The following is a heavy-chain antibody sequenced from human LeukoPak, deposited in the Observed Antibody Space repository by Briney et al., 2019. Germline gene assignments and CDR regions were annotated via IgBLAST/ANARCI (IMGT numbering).Heavy chain of an antibody. CDR2: ISGSGGNT. D-gene: IGHD6-13*01. Sequence: PGGSLRLSCAASGFTFSSYAMSWVRQAPGKGLEWVSAISGSGGNTYYADSVKGRFTISRDNSKNTLYLQMNSLRAEDTAVYYCAKGGPSSSWYLCIFDYWGQGTLVTVSS. J-gene: IGHJ4*02. CDR1: GFTFSSYA. V-gene: IGHV3-23*01. CDR3: AKGGPSSSWYLCIFDY.